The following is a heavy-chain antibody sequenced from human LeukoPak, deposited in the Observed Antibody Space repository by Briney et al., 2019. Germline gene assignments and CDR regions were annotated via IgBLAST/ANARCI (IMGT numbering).Heavy chain of an antibody. D-gene: IGHD3-22*01. CDR2: IYYTGST. Sequence: GSLRLSCAASGFTVSSNYMSWVRQAPGKGLEWIGSIYYTGSTYYNPSLKSRVTISVDTSKNQFSLDMTSVTVADTAVYYCTTYSDITGSFDHWGQGTLVTVSS. J-gene: IGHJ4*02. CDR3: TTYSDITGSFDH. V-gene: IGHV4-59*05. CDR1: GFTVSSNY.